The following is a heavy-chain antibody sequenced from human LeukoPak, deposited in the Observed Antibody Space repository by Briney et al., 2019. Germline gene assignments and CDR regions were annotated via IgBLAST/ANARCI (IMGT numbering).Heavy chain of an antibody. Sequence: SETLSLTCKVSGGSINSYYWSWIRQPPGKGLEWVGYIYYIGKTNYNPSLKSRVTISLDTSKNQLSLILTSVTAADTAVYYCARLAVATTSWFDPWGQETLVTVSS. CDR2: IYYIGKT. J-gene: IGHJ5*02. CDR1: GGSINSYY. CDR3: ARLAVATTSWFDP. D-gene: IGHD2-15*01. V-gene: IGHV4-59*01.